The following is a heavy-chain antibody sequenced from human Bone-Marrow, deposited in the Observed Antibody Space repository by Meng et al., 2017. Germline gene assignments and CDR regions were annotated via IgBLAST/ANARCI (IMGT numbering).Heavy chain of an antibody. D-gene: IGHD3-16*01. CDR3: AKARLWGDNWFDP. CDR1: GGSFSGYY. V-gene: IGHV4-34*01. J-gene: IGHJ5*02. CDR2: INHSGST. Sequence: QVQLQQWGAGLLKPSETLSLTCAVYGGSFSGYYWSWIRQPPGKGLEWIGEINHSGSTNYNPSLKGRVTISVDTSKNQFSLKLSSVTAADTAVYYCAKARLWGDNWFDPWGQGTLVTVSS.